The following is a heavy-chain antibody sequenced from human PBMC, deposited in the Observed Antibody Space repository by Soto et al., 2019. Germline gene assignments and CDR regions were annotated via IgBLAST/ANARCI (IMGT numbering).Heavy chain of an antibody. Sequence: PGGSLRLSCATSGFTFSNYAMNWVRQAPGKGLEWVSAISNSFSDGNTHYADSVKGRFTISRDNDKNTVFLEMNSLRAEDTAVYYCAKVFSPEGGNYFDYWGQGTQVTVSS. CDR1: GFTFSNYA. J-gene: IGHJ4*02. V-gene: IGHV3-23*01. CDR3: AKVFSPEGGNYFDY. CDR2: ISNSFSDGNT.